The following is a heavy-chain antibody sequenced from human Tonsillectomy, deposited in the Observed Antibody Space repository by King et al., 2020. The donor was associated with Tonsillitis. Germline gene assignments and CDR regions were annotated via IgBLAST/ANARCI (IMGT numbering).Heavy chain of an antibody. J-gene: IGHJ3*02. CDR1: GGSISSFY. Sequence: VQLQESGPGLVKPSETLSLTCTVSGGSISSFYWNWIRQPPGKGLEGIGVYHYIGSTNDNPSLKSRVTTSVDTSKNPFSLKLSSVTAADTAVYYCARAKSGNFWAFDIWGQGTMVTVSS. D-gene: IGHD3-3*01. CDR3: ARAKSGNFWAFDI. CDR2: YHYIGST. V-gene: IGHV4-59*01.